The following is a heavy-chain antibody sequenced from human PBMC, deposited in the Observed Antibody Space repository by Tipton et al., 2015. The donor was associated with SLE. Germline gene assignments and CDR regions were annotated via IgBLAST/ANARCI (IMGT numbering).Heavy chain of an antibody. CDR1: GGSISSYY. CDR2: IYYSGST. Sequence: TLSLTCTVSGGSISSYYWSWIRQPPGKGLEWIGYIYYSGSTNYNPSLKSRVTISVDTSKNQFSLKLSSGTAADTAVYYCARIPDWFDPWGQGTLVTVSS. CDR3: ARIPDWFDP. J-gene: IGHJ5*02. V-gene: IGHV4-59*08.